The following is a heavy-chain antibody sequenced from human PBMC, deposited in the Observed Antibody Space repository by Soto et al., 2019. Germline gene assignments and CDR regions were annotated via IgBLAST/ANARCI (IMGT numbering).Heavy chain of an antibody. D-gene: IGHD6-19*01. CDR3: LRDKSPYSSGWHNRHFDY. CDR2: ISYDGSNK. Sequence: QVQLVESGGGVVQPGRSLRLSCAASGFTFSSYAMHWVRQAPGKGLEWVAVISYDGSNKYYADSVKGRFTISRDNSKTLYLQMNSLSPEETAVYYCLRDKSPYSSGWHNRHFDYWGQGTLVTVSS. CDR1: GFTFSSYA. J-gene: IGHJ4*02. V-gene: IGHV3-30-3*01.